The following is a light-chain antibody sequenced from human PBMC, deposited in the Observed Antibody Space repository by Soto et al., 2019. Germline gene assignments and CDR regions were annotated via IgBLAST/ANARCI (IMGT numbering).Light chain of an antibody. V-gene: IGKV1-33*01. CDR3: QQYDNLPIT. CDR2: DAS. CDR1: QDISNY. Sequence: DIQMTQSPSSLSASVGDRVTITCQASQDISNYLNWYQQKPGKAPKLLIYDASNLETGVPSRFIGSGSWTDYTVTISSLQPEEIATYYCQQYDNLPITFGGGTKVEIK. J-gene: IGKJ4*01.